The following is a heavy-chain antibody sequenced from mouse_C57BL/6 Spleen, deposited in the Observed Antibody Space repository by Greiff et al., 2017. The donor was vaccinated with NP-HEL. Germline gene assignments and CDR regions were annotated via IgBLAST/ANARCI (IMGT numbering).Heavy chain of an antibody. CDR2: INPGSGGT. V-gene: IGHV1-54*01. CDR1: GYAFTNYL. Sequence: VQLQQSGAELVRPGTSVKVSCKASGYAFTNYLIEWVKQRPGQGLEWIGVINPGSGGTNYNEKFKGKATLTADKSSSTAYMQLSSLTSEDSAVYYCARDDYGEYWGQGTTLTVSS. CDR3: ARDDYGEY. D-gene: IGHD2-4*01. J-gene: IGHJ2*01.